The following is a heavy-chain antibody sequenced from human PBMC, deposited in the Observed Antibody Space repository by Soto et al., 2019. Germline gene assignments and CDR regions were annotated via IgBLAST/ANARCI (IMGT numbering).Heavy chain of an antibody. Sequence: SHTISLTCAISGDSVSSNSAAWNWIRQSPSRGLEWLGRTYYRSKWYNDYAVSVKSRITIHPDTSKNQFSLQLNSVTPEDTAVYYCARVSGYSSSWYRSRRDYWAQGALVIVSS. V-gene: IGHV6-1*01. CDR3: ARVSGYSSSWYRSRRDY. D-gene: IGHD6-13*01. CDR1: GDSVSSNSAA. J-gene: IGHJ4*02. CDR2: TYYRSKWYN.